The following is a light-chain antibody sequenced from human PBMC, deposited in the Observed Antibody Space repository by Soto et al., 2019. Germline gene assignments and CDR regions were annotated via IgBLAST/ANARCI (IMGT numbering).Light chain of an antibody. CDR2: GAS. J-gene: IGKJ1*01. CDR1: QSVSSSY. Sequence: EIVLTQSPGTLSLSPGERATLSCRASQSVSSSYLAWYQQKPGQAPRLLIYGASNRATGIPDRFSGSGSGTDFILTISRLEPEDFAVYYCQKYGDSPPWTFGQGTKVEIK. V-gene: IGKV3-20*01. CDR3: QKYGDSPPWT.